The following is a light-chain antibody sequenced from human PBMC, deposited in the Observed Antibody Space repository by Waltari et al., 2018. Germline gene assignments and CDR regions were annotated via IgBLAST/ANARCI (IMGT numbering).Light chain of an antibody. CDR2: DVS. CDR3: QQRTNRPRMYT. CDR1: QSLSSS. V-gene: IGKV3-11*01. J-gene: IGKJ2*01. Sequence: EIVLPQSPGTLSLSPGERATLSCRASQSLSSSLAWYQQRPGQAPRLLIYDVSNRASGIPARFSGSGSGTDFTLTISSLEPEDFAVYYCQQRTNRPRMYTFGQGTKLEI.